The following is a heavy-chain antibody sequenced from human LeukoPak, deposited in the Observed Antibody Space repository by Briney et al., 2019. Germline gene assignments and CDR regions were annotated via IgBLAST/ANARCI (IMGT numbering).Heavy chain of an antibody. Sequence: GGSLRLSCAASGFTFGTYWMHWVRQAPGKGLVWVSRFNSDGRSAYYADSVKGRFTISRDNAKNTLYLQMNSLRAEDTAVYYCARGRYYLDSWGQGTLVTVSS. CDR1: GFTFGTYW. J-gene: IGHJ4*02. CDR3: ARGRYYLDS. D-gene: IGHD4-17*01. CDR2: FNSDGRSA. V-gene: IGHV3-74*01.